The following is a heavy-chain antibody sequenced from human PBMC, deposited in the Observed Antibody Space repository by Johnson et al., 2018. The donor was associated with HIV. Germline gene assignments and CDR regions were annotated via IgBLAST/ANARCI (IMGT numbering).Heavy chain of an antibody. V-gene: IGHV3-64*01. CDR1: GFTFSSYA. D-gene: IGHD1-26*01. CDR2: ISSNGGST. CDR3: ARAVRVGATTNSAFDF. J-gene: IGHJ3*01. Sequence: VQLVESGGGLVQPGGSLRLSCAASGFTFSSYAMSWVRQAPGKGLEYVSAISSNGGSTYYANSVKGRFTISRDNSKNTLYLQMGSLRAEDMAVYYCARAVRVGATTNSAFDFWGQGTMVTVSS.